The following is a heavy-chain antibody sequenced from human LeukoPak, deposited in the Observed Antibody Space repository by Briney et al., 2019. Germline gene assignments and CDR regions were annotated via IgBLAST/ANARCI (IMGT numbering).Heavy chain of an antibody. V-gene: IGHV3-23*01. Sequence: GGALRLSCVASGFTFSSYDMTWVRQTPGRRLEWVSSIRPSGDNTYYGDSVKGRFTISRDNSKNTVYLQMNNMRVDDTAVYYCARVGGWHWFDPWGQGTLVTVSS. CDR3: ARVGGWHWFDP. J-gene: IGHJ5*02. D-gene: IGHD1-26*01. CDR2: IRPSGDNT. CDR1: GFTFSSYD.